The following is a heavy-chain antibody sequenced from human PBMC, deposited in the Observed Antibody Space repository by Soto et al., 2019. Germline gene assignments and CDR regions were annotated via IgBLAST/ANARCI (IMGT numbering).Heavy chain of an antibody. Sequence: GGSLRLSSAASGFTFSSYAVSWVRQAPGKGLEWVSGISGSGGSTFYAGSVKGRFTISRDNSKNTLYLEMNSLRAEDTAVYFCAKDRAVAGIGVHDAFDMWGQGSVVTVSS. CDR2: ISGSGGST. D-gene: IGHD6-19*01. V-gene: IGHV3-23*01. CDR3: AKDRAVAGIGVHDAFDM. J-gene: IGHJ3*02. CDR1: GFTFSSYA.